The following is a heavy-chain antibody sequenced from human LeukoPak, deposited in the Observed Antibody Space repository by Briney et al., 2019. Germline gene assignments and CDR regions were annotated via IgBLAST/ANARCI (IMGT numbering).Heavy chain of an antibody. V-gene: IGHV4-59*01. D-gene: IGHD2-2*02. CDR1: GGSISSYY. Sequence: SETLSLTCTVSGGSISSYYWSWIRQPPGKGLEWIGYIYYSGSTNYNPSLKSRVTISVDTSKNQFSLKLSSVTAADTAVYYRARSVDIVVVPAAISWFDPWGQGTLVTVSS. CDR2: IYYSGST. J-gene: IGHJ5*02. CDR3: ARSVDIVVVPAAISWFDP.